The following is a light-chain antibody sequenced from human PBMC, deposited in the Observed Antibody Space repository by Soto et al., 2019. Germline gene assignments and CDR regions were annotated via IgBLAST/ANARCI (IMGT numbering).Light chain of an antibody. CDR3: CSYAGTSTFV. CDR1: GRDVGSYNY. V-gene: IGLV2-11*01. J-gene: IGLJ1*01. Sequence: QSALTQPRAVSGSAGQSVTISCTGSGRDVGSYNYVSWYQQHPGKAPKLILFDVDKRPSGVPDRISGSKSANTASLTISGLQAEDEADYYCCSYAGTSTFVFGTGTKVTVL. CDR2: DVD.